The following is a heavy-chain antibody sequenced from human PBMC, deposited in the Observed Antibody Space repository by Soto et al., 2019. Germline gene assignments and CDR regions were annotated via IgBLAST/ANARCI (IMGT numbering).Heavy chain of an antibody. Sequence: ASVKVSCKVSGYTLTELSMHWVRQAPGKGLEWMGGFDPEDGETIYAQKFQGRVTMTEDTSTDTAYMELSSLRSEDTAVYYCATEYLPSFGAAAMVGENWFDPWGQGTLVTVSS. CDR2: FDPEDGET. CDR3: ATEYLPSFGAAAMVGENWFDP. V-gene: IGHV1-24*01. CDR1: GYTLTELS. J-gene: IGHJ5*02. D-gene: IGHD2-2*01.